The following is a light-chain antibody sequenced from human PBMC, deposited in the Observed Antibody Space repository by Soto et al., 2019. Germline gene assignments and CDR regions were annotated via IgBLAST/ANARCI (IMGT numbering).Light chain of an antibody. CDR1: QSVSSY. V-gene: IGKV3-11*01. Sequence: EIVLTQSPATLSLSPGERATLSCRASQSVSSYLAWYQQKPGQAPRLLIHDASNRATGIPARFSGSGSGTDFTLTISSLEPEAFAVYYCQQRSKWPPLTFGGGTKVEIK. CDR3: QQRSKWPPLT. J-gene: IGKJ4*01. CDR2: DAS.